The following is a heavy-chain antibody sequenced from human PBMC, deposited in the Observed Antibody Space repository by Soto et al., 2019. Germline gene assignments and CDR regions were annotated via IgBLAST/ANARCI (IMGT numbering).Heavy chain of an antibody. D-gene: IGHD6-13*01. CDR3: AKDITQQLAGDCCGY. CDR2: ISWNSGSI. Sequence: TGGSLRLSCAASGFTFDDYAMHWVRQAPGKGLEWVSGISWNSGSIGYADSVKGRFTISRDNAKNSLYLQMNSLRAEDTALYYCAKDITQQLAGDCCGYWGQGTLVTVSS. J-gene: IGHJ4*02. CDR1: GFTFDDYA. V-gene: IGHV3-9*01.